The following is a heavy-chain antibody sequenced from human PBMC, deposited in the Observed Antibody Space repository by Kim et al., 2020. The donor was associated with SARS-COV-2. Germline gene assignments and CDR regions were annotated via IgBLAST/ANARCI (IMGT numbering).Heavy chain of an antibody. CDR3: ARDGYNLDAFDV. J-gene: IGHJ3*01. CDR2: IKSDESEK. CDR1: GFTFSSNW. Sequence: GGSLRLSCVASGFTFSSNWMSWVRQAPGKGLERVANIKSDESEKYYVDSVKGRSTVSRDNAKNSLYLQMNSLRAEDTAVYYCARDGYNLDAFDVWGQG. D-gene: IGHD5-12*01. V-gene: IGHV3-7*01.